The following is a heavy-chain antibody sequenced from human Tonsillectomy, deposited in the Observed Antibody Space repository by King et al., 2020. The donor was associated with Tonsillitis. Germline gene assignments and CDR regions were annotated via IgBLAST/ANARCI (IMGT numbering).Heavy chain of an antibody. V-gene: IGHV3-23*04. CDR3: AKDLLTRVLGEIILLSEWYFDL. Sequence: VQLVESGGGLVQPGGSLRLSCAASKFTFSNYAMIWVRQAPGKGLEWVSAISGGGNTTHYADSVRGRFTISRDNSKNTLNLRMNNLRAEDTAVYYCAKDLLTRVLGEIILLSEWYFDLWGRGTLVTVSS. CDR1: KFTFSNYA. CDR2: ISGGGNTT. J-gene: IGHJ2*01. D-gene: IGHD3-10*01.